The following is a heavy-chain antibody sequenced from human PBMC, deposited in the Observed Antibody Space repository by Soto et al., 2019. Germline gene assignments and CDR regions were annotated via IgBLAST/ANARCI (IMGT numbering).Heavy chain of an antibody. CDR1: GGSISSSSYY. Sequence: SETLSLTCTVSGGSISSSSYYWGWIRQPPWKGLEWIGYINHSGSTNYNPSLKSRVTISVDTSKNQFSLKLSSVTAADTAVYYCARLVPSYYDSSGYYRSAEYFQHWGQGTLVTVSS. CDR3: ARLVPSYYDSSGYYRSAEYFQH. D-gene: IGHD3-22*01. V-gene: IGHV4-61*05. J-gene: IGHJ1*01. CDR2: INHSGST.